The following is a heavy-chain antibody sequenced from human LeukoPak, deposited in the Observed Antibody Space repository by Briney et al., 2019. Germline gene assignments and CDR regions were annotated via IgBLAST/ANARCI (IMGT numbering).Heavy chain of an antibody. J-gene: IGHJ5*02. CDR1: GFTVSSNS. CDR2: IYSDNT. Sequence: GGSLRLSCTVSGFTVSSNSMSWVRQAPGKGLEWVSFIYSDNTHYSDSVKGRFTISRDNSKNTLYLQMNSLRAEDTAVYYCAKDSSGWYPNWFDPWGQGTLVTVSS. D-gene: IGHD6-19*01. CDR3: AKDSSGWYPNWFDP. V-gene: IGHV3-53*01.